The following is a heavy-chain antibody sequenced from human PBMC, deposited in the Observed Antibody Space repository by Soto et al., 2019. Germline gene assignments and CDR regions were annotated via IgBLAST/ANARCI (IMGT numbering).Heavy chain of an antibody. CDR1: GVSITDFF. CDR2: VFIRGTT. CDR3: AADRGGGGRAFDY. Sequence: QVQIQESGPGLVKASDTLSPTCTVSGVSITDFFWNWVRQPAGGPLEWVGRVFIRGTTTYNPSLKSRLIMSADTSKNQLSLKLTSVTAADTAVYYCAADRGGGGRAFDYWGQGALATVSS. V-gene: IGHV4-4*07. D-gene: IGHD3-16*01. J-gene: IGHJ4*02.